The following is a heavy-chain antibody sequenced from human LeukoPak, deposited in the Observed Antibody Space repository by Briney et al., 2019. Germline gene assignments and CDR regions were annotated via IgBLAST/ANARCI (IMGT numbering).Heavy chain of an antibody. D-gene: IGHD3-9*01. V-gene: IGHV3-23*01. CDR2: ISSSGGST. J-gene: IGHJ3*02. Sequence: GGSLRLSCAASGFTFSSYAMSWVRQAPGKGLEWVSAISSSGGSTYYADSVKGRFTISRDNSKNTLYLQMNSLRAEDTAVYYCAKDSLRYFDTDAFDIWGQGTMVTVSS. CDR1: GFTFSSYA. CDR3: AKDSLRYFDTDAFDI.